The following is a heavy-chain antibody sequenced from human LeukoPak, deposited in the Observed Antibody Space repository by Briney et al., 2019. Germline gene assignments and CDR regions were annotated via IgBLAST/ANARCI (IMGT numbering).Heavy chain of an antibody. D-gene: IGHD6-6*01. J-gene: IGHJ6*02. CDR1: GYTFTSYG. CDR3: ATKGSSSDYYSIDV. V-gene: IGHV1-18*01. CDR2: ISPNNGKT. Sequence: ASVKVSCKTSGYTFTSYGITWVRQAPGQGLEWMAYISPNNGKTNYARNLQGRVTMTTDASTSTAYLELRSLISDDTAVYYCATKGSSSDYYSIDVWGQGTSVTVSS.